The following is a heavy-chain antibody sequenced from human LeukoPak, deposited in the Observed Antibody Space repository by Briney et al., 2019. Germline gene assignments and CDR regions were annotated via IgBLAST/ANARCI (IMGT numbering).Heavy chain of an antibody. CDR1: GFTFSSYG. CDR3: AKDFPYYYDSSGYQSDAFDI. CDR2: ISYDGSNK. Sequence: GGSLRLSFAASGFTFSSYGMHWVRQAPGKGLEWVAVISYDGSNKYYADSVKGRFTISRDNSKNTLYLQMNSLRAEDTAVYYCAKDFPYYYDSSGYQSDAFDIWGQGTMVTVSS. V-gene: IGHV3-30*18. D-gene: IGHD3-22*01. J-gene: IGHJ3*02.